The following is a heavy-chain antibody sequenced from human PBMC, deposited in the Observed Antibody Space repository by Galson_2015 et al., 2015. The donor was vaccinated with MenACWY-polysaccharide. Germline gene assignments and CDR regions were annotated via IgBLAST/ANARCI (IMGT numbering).Heavy chain of an antibody. CDR1: GDSVSSNSAA. J-gene: IGHJ5*02. Sequence: CAISGDSVSSNSAAWNWIRLSPSRGLEWLGRTYYRSKWYNDYAVSVKSRITINPDTSKNQFSLQLNSVTPEDTAVYYCARGPSGWYTNWFDPWGQGTLVTVSS. CDR3: ARGPSGWYTNWFDP. D-gene: IGHD6-19*01. CDR2: TYYRSKWYN. V-gene: IGHV6-1*01.